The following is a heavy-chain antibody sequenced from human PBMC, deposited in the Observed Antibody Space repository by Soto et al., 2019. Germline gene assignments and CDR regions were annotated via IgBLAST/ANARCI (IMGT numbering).Heavy chain of an antibody. V-gene: IGHV3-30*03. Sequence: LRLSCAASGFTFSSYGMHWVRQAPGKGLEWVAVISYDGSNKYYADSVKGRFTISRDNSKNTLYLQMNSLRAEDTAVYYCFTVAAHYYFDYWGQGTLVTVSS. CDR2: ISYDGSNK. J-gene: IGHJ4*02. CDR3: FTVAAHYYFDY. CDR1: GFTFSSYG. D-gene: IGHD2-15*01.